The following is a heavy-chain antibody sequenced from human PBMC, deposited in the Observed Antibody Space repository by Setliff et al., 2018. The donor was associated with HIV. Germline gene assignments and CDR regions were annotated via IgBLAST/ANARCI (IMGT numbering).Heavy chain of an antibody. J-gene: IGHJ1*01. Sequence: SETLSLTCAVSGYSISSGFYWGWIRQPPGKGLEWIGTIYHSGSTYYNPSLKSRVTISVDTSKNQFSLKVNSVTAADTAVYYCARQSSGSPEYFQHWGQGTLVTV. CDR3: ARQSSGSPEYFQH. CDR1: GYSISSGFY. D-gene: IGHD1-26*01. CDR2: IYHSGST. V-gene: IGHV4-38-2*01.